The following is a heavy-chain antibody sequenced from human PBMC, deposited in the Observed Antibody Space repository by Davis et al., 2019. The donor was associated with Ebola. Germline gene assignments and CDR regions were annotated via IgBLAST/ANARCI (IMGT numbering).Heavy chain of an antibody. CDR1: GFTFSSYG. V-gene: IGHV3-30*18. CDR3: AKDAIAAAGKHAPPDY. CDR2: ISYDGSNK. D-gene: IGHD6-13*01. Sequence: PGGSLRLSCAASGFTFSSYGMHWVRQAPGKGLEWVAVISYDGSNKYYADSVKGRFTISRDNSKNTLYLQMNSLRAEDTAVYYCAKDAIAAAGKHAPPDYWGQGTLVTVSS. J-gene: IGHJ4*02.